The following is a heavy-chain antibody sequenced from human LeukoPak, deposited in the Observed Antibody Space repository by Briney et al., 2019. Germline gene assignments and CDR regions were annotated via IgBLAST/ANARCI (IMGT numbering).Heavy chain of an antibody. D-gene: IGHD3-10*01. CDR1: GFTFSDYY. J-gene: IGHJ6*03. Sequence: PGGSLRLSCAASGFTFSDYYMSWIRQAPGKGLEWVSYISSSGSTIYYADSVKGRFTISRDNAKNSLYLQMNSLRAEDTAVYYCARVRFSYGSGSYGYYYYYMDVWGKGTTVTISS. CDR2: ISSSGSTI. V-gene: IGHV3-11*01. CDR3: ARVRFSYGSGSYGYYYYYMDV.